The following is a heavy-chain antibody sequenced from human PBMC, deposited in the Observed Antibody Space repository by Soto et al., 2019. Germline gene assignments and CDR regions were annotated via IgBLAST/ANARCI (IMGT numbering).Heavy chain of an antibody. V-gene: IGHV3-21*01. Sequence: PGGSLRLSCAASGFTFRSFTMNLVRQAPGKGLECVSTISSNSAYIYYTDALRGRFTISRDNAKNSLHLHMNSLRAEDTAVYYTTRDASRDSSARGWFDPWGPGTLVTVSS. CDR2: ISSNSAYI. CDR1: GFTFRSFT. J-gene: IGHJ5*02. CDR3: TRDASRDSSARGWFDP. D-gene: IGHD6-13*01.